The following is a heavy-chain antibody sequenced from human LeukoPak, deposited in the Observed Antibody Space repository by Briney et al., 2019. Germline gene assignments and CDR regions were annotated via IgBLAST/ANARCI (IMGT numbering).Heavy chain of an antibody. Sequence: GGSLRLSCAASGFTFSSYGMHWVRQAPGKGLEWVAVISYDGGNKYYADSVKGRFTISRDNSKNTLYLQMNSLRAEDTAVYYCERDLDGDYSFDYWGQGTLVTVSS. D-gene: IGHD4-17*01. CDR1: GFTFSSYG. CDR3: ERDLDGDYSFDY. J-gene: IGHJ4*02. CDR2: ISYDGGNK. V-gene: IGHV3-30*03.